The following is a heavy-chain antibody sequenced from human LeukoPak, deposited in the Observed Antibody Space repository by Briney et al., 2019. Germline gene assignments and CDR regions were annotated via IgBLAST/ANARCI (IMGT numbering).Heavy chain of an antibody. Sequence: GGSLRLSCAASGFTFSGSAMHWVRKASGKGLGWVGRIRSKANSYATAYAESVKGRFTISRDDSKNTAYLQMNSLKTEDTAVYYCTAPFGGSYWGFDYWGQGTLVTVSS. J-gene: IGHJ4*02. D-gene: IGHD1-26*01. CDR2: IRSKANSYAT. CDR3: TAPFGGSYWGFDY. CDR1: GFTFSGSA. V-gene: IGHV3-73*01.